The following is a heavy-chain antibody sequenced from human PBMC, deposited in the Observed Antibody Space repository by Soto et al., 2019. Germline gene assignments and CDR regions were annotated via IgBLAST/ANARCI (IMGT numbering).Heavy chain of an antibody. CDR3: ARRRSHPNFRFLAMGMDV. Sequence: PGESLKISCKGPGYSFTSYWIGWVRQMPGKGLEWMGIIYPGDSDTRYSPSFQGQVTISADKSISTAYLQWSSLKASDTAMYYCARRRSHPNFRFLAMGMDVWGQGTTVTVSS. J-gene: IGHJ6*02. CDR2: IYPGDSDT. CDR1: GYSFTSYW. V-gene: IGHV5-51*01. D-gene: IGHD3-3*01.